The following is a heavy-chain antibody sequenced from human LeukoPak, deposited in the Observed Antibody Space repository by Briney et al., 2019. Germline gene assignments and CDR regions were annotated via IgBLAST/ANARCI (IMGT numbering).Heavy chain of an antibody. Sequence: ASVKVSCKASGYTFTSYDINWVRQATGQGLEWMGWMNPNSGNTGYAQKFQGRVTMTRNTSIGTAYMELSSLRSEDTAVYYCARGHLTGTTGLYYYMDVWGKGTTVTISS. CDR2: MNPNSGNT. CDR1: GYTFTSYD. CDR3: ARGHLTGTTGLYYYMDV. J-gene: IGHJ6*03. V-gene: IGHV1-8*01. D-gene: IGHD1-20*01.